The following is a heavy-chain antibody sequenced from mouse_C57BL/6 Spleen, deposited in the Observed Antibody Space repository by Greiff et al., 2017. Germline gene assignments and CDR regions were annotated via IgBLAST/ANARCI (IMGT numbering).Heavy chain of an antibody. CDR1: GYAFSSSW. CDR3: ARGRATGSWFAY. D-gene: IGHD4-1*02. Sequence: QVQLQQSGPELVKPGASVKISCKASGYAFSSSWMNWVKQRPGKGLEWIGRIYPGDGDTNYNGKFKGKATLTADKSSSTAYMQLSSLTSEDSAVYFCARGRATGSWFAYWGQGTLVTVSA. CDR2: IYPGDGDT. V-gene: IGHV1-82*01. J-gene: IGHJ3*01.